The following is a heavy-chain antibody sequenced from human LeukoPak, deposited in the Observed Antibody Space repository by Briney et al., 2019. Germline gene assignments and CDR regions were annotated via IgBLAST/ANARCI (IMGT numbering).Heavy chain of an antibody. CDR2: INPNSGGT. Sequence: ASVKVSCKASGYTFTGYYMHWVRQAPGQGLEWMGWINPNSGGTNYAQKFQGRVTMTRDTSISTAYMELSRLRSDDTAVYYCARTPALLLPYYYYYGMDVWGQGTTVTVSS. V-gene: IGHV1-2*02. J-gene: IGHJ6*02. CDR3: ARTPALLLPYYYYYGMDV. CDR1: GYTFTGYY. D-gene: IGHD2-15*01.